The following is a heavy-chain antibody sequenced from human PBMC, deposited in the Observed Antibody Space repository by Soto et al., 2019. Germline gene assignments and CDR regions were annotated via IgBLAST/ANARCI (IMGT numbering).Heavy chain of an antibody. Sequence: SETLSLTCTVSDDSITRYHWSWIRRPPGKGLEWIGYTHYSGGTDYNPSLMSRLTMSLDTSKNQFSLNLRSVTAADTAVYYCARLSPLILAGTSYYHSMDVWGQGAPVTVSS. D-gene: IGHD6-13*01. J-gene: IGHJ6*02. CDR2: THYSGGT. CDR3: ARLSPLILAGTSYYHSMDV. V-gene: IGHV4-59*12. CDR1: DDSITRYH.